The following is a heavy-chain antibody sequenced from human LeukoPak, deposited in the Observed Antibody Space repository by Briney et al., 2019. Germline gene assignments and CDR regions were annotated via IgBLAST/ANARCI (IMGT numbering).Heavy chain of an antibody. J-gene: IGHJ5*02. CDR3: ARGGGGMRIYGKNWFDP. CDR2: INHSGST. Sequence: SETLSLTCAVYGGSFSDYYWSWIRQPPGKGLEWIGEINHSGSTNNNPSLKSRVTISVDTSKNQFSLKLSSVTAADTAVYYCARGGGGMRIYGKNWFDPWGQGTLVTVSS. V-gene: IGHV4-34*01. D-gene: IGHD3-16*01. CDR1: GGSFSDYY.